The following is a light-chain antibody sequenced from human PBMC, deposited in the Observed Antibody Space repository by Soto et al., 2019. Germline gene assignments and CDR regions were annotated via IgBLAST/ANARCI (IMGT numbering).Light chain of an antibody. Sequence: EIVLTQSPGTLSLSPGERATLFCRASQRVSSNFLAWYQQKPGQAPRLLIYNASRRAAGIPDRFSGSGSGTDFTLTISRLEPEDFAVYYCQQYSTSSPRYTFGKGTKLAIK. J-gene: IGKJ2*01. CDR1: QRVSSNF. CDR2: NAS. CDR3: QQYSTSSPRYT. V-gene: IGKV3-20*01.